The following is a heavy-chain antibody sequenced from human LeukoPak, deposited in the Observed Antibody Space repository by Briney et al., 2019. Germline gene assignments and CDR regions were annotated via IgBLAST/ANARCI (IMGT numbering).Heavy chain of an antibody. CDR1: GFSISSGYY. V-gene: IGHV4-38-2*02. CDR3: ARAMYYDFWSGYNPFDY. Sequence: SETLSLTCSVSGFSISSGYYWGWIRQPPGKGLEWIGSIYHSGSTYYNPSLKSRVTISVDTSKNQFSLKLSSVTAADTAVYYCARAMYYDFWSGYNPFDYWGQGTLVTVSS. J-gene: IGHJ4*02. CDR2: IYHSGST. D-gene: IGHD3-3*01.